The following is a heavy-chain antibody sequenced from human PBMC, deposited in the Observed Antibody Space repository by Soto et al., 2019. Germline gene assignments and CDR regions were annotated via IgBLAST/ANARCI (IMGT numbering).Heavy chain of an antibody. V-gene: IGHV1-18*01. D-gene: IGHD3-22*01. J-gene: IGHJ4*02. CDR2: ISAYNGNT. CDR3: ARDFQKYYYDSSGSHFDY. Sequence: GASVKVSCKASGYTFTSYGISWVRQAPGQGLEWMGWISAYNGNTNYAQKLQGRVTMTTETSTSTAYMELRSLRSDDTAVYYCARDFQKYYYDSSGSHFDYWGQGTLVTVSS. CDR1: GYTFTSYG.